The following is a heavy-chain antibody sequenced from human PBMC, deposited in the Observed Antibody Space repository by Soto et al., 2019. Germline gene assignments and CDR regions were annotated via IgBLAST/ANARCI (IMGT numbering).Heavy chain of an antibody. CDR3: AREKVGAIDY. CDR2: MNPNSGNT. Sequence: ASVKVSCKASGYTFTSYGISWVRQAPGQGLEWMGWMNPNSGNTGYAQKFQGRVTMTRNTSISTAYMELSSLRSEDTAVYYCAREKVGAIDYWGQGNLVTVSS. D-gene: IGHD1-26*01. CDR1: GYTFTSYG. J-gene: IGHJ4*02. V-gene: IGHV1-8*02.